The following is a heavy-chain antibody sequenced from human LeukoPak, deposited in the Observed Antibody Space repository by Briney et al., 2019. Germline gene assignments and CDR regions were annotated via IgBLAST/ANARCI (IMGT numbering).Heavy chain of an antibody. D-gene: IGHD3-16*01. CDR1: GGTFSSYA. V-gene: IGHV1-69*05. CDR3: ARSARGSYYYYMDV. CDR2: IIPIFGTA. J-gene: IGHJ6*03. Sequence: GASVKVSCKASGGTFSSYAISWVRQAPGQGLEWMEGIIPIFGTANYAQKFQGRVTITTDESTSTAYMELSSLRSEDTAVYYCARSARGSYYYYMDVWGKGTTVTVSS.